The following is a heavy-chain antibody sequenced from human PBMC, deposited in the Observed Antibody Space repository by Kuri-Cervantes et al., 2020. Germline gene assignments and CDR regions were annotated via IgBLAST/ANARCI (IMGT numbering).Heavy chain of an antibody. CDR3: ARVIGYCSGGSCYERGFDP. CDR2: IIPIFGTA. V-gene: IGHV1-69*13. D-gene: IGHD2-15*01. J-gene: IGHJ5*02. Sequence: SVKVCCKASGYTFTNYGISWVRQAPGQGLEWMGGIIPIFGTANYAQKFQGRVTITADESTSTAYMELSSLRSEDTAVYYCARVIGYCSGGSCYERGFDPWGQGTLVTVSS. CDR1: GYTFTNYG.